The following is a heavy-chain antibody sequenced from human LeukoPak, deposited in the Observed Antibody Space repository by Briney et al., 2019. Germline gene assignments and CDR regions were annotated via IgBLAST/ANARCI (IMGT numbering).Heavy chain of an antibody. CDR3: AKAFPYYYDSSGYYYAEYFQH. Sequence: GGSLRLSWASSGFTFSSYAMSWVRQAPGKGLEWVSAISGSGGSTYYADSVKGRFTISRDNSKNTLYLQMNSLRAEDTAVYYCAKAFPYYYDSSGYYYAEYFQHWGQGTLVTVYS. D-gene: IGHD3-22*01. V-gene: IGHV3-23*01. J-gene: IGHJ1*01. CDR2: ISGSGGST. CDR1: GFTFSSYA.